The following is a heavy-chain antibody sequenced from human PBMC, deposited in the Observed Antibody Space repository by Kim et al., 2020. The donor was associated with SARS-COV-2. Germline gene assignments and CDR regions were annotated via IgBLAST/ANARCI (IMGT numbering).Heavy chain of an antibody. D-gene: IGHD4-17*01. J-gene: IGHJ6*02. Sequence: GGSLRLSCAASGFTFSSYAMHWVRQAPGKGLEWVAVISYDGSNKYYADSVKGRFTISRDNSKNTLYLQMNSLRAEDTAVYYCARDLTVTTWYVGYYYGMDVWGQGTTVTVSS. CDR1: GFTFSSYA. CDR2: ISYDGSNK. V-gene: IGHV3-30*04. CDR3: ARDLTVTTWYVGYYYGMDV.